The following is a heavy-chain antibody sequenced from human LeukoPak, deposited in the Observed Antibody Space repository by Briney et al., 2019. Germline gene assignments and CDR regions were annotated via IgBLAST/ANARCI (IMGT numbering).Heavy chain of an antibody. V-gene: IGHV3-30-3*01. CDR1: GFTFSSYA. J-gene: IGHJ4*02. Sequence: GRSLRHSCAASGFTFSSYAMHWVRQAPGKGLEWVAVISYDGSNKYYADSVKGRFTISRDNSKNTLYLQMNSLRAEDTAVYYCARSTNYFDYWGQGTLVTVSS. CDR2: ISYDGSNK. CDR3: ARSTNYFDY.